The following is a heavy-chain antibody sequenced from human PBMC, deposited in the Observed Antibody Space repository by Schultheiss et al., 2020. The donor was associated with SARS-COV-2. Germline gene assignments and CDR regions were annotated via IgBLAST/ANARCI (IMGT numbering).Heavy chain of an antibody. D-gene: IGHD5-18*01. J-gene: IGHJ6*02. Sequence: ASVKVSCKASGYTFTGYYMHWVRQAPGQGLEWMGWINPNSGGTNYAQKFQGWVTMTRDTSISTAYMELSSLRSEDTAVYYCARGTLGYSYGFMTWGQGTTVTVSS. CDR2: INPNSGGT. CDR3: ARGTLGYSYGFMT. CDR1: GYTFTGYY. V-gene: IGHV1-2*04.